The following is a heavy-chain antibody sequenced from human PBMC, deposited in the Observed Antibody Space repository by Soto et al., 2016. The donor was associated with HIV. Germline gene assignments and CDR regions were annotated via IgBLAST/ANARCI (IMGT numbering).Heavy chain of an antibody. CDR1: GGSISSGAYY. V-gene: IGHV4-31*03. CDR3: ARGSITMVRGVTNLLFDY. Sequence: QVQLQESGPGLVKPSQTLSLTCTVSGGSISSGAYYWSWIRQHPGKGLEWIGYIYYSGSTYYIPSLKSRLTISVDTSKNQFSLKLSSVTAADTAVYYCARGSITMVRGVTNLLFDYWGQGTLVTVSS. CDR2: IYYSGST. J-gene: IGHJ4*02. D-gene: IGHD3-10*01.